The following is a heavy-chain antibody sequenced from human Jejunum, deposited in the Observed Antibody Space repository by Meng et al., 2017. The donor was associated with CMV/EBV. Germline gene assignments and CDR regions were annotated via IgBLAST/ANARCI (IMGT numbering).Heavy chain of an antibody. J-gene: IGHJ6*02. D-gene: IGHD6-13*01. Sequence: SYDMHWVRQATGKSLDWVSVIGTAGDTYYAGSVKGRFTISRENAKNSLYLQMNSLTAGDTAVYYCARDAGYSTSVGYSYYNGMDVWGQGTTVTVSS. CDR1: SYD. V-gene: IGHV3-13*01. CDR3: ARDAGYSTSVGYSYYNGMDV. CDR2: IGTAGDT.